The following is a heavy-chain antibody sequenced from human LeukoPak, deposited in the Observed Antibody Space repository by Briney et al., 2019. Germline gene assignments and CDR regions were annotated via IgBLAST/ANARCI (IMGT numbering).Heavy chain of an antibody. CDR3: ARVIRGGYSYYFDY. D-gene: IGHD3-10*01. CDR1: GYSISSGYY. CDR2: IYTSGST. V-gene: IGHV4-4*07. J-gene: IGHJ4*02. Sequence: PSETLSLTCAVSGYSISSGYYWSWIRQPAGKGLEWIGRIYTSGSTNYNPSLKSRGTMSVDTSKNQFSLKLSSVTAADTAVHYCARVIRGGYSYYFDYWGQGTLVTVSS.